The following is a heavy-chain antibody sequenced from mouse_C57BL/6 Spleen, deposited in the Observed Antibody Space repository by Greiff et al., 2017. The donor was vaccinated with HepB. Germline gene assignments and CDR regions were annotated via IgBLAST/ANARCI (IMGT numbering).Heavy chain of an antibody. CDR2: IYPSDSET. D-gene: IGHD5-1-1*01. J-gene: IGHJ1*03. CDR1: GYTFTSYW. CDR3: ASSKYSGCRHWYFDV. V-gene: IGHV1-61*01. Sequence: QVQLQQPGAELVRPGSSVKLSCKASGYTFTSYWMDWVKQRPGQGLEWIGNIYPSDSETHYNQKFKDKATLTVDKSSSTAYMQHSSLTSEDSAVYFCASSKYSGCRHWYFDVWGTGPTVTVSS.